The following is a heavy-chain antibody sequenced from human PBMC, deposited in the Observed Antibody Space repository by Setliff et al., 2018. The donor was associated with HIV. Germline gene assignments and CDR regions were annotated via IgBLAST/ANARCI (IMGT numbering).Heavy chain of an antibody. D-gene: IGHD3-22*01. CDR3: ASRVYYYDSSGYLREEGFDP. Sequence: PSETLSLTCTVSGYSISSGYYWGWIRLPPGKGLEWIGSIYYSGRTYYNPSLKSRVTISVDTSKNQFSLKLSSVTAADTAVYYCASRVYYYDSSGYLREEGFDPWGQGTLVTVSS. V-gene: IGHV4-38-2*02. J-gene: IGHJ5*02. CDR2: IYYSGRT. CDR1: GYSISSGYY.